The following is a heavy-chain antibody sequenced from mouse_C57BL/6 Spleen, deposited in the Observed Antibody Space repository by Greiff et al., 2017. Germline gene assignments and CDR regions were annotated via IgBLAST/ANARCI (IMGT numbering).Heavy chain of an antibody. CDR3: AREGDYDEVAY. Sequence: QVQLQQPGAELVRPGSSVKLSCKASGYTFTSYWMHWVKQRPIQGLEWIGNIDPSDSETHYNQKFKDKATLTVDKSSSTAYMQLSSLTSEDSAVYYCAREGDYDEVAYWGQGTLVTVSA. D-gene: IGHD2-4*01. V-gene: IGHV1-52*01. CDR1: GYTFTSYW. J-gene: IGHJ3*01. CDR2: IDPSDSET.